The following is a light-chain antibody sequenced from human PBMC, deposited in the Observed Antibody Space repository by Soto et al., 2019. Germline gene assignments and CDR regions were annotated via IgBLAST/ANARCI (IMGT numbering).Light chain of an antibody. CDR1: QSVSSR. V-gene: IGKV3-11*01. CDR2: DVS. CDR3: QQSYTTPLT. J-gene: IGKJ4*01. Sequence: EIVGTQSASTLSLSPGERATLSCRASQSVSSRLAWYQQKRGQAPRLLIFDVSNRAPGIPARFSGSGSGTDFTLTISSLQPEDFATYYCQQSYTTPLTFGGGTKVDIK.